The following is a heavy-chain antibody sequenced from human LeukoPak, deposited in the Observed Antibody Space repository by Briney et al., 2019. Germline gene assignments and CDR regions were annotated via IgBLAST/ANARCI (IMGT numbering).Heavy chain of an antibody. CDR3: ATHRAHFDY. CDR1: GFTFSSYS. V-gene: IGHV3-21*01. CDR2: ISSSSSYI. Sequence: GGSLRLSCAASGFTFSSYSMNWVRQAPGKGLEWVSSISSSSSYIYYADSVKGRFTISRDNAKNSLYPQMNSLRAEDTAVYYCATHRAHFDYWGQGTLVTVSS. J-gene: IGHJ4*02.